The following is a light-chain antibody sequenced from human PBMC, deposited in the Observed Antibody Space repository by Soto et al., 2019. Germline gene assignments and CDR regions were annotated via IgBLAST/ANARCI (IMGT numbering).Light chain of an antibody. J-gene: IGKJ1*01. CDR3: QQYTNYFRT. Sequence: DIQMTQSPSTLSASVGDRVTITCRASQSIGVWLAWYQQKPGTAPKLLIYKTSTLDSGVPLRFSGSGSGTEFTHSISSLQPDDFATYYCQQYTNYFRTFGQGTKVDIK. CDR1: QSIGVW. V-gene: IGKV1-5*03. CDR2: KTS.